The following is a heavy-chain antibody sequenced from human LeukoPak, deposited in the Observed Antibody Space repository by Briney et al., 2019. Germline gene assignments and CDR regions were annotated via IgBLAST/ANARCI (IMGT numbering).Heavy chain of an antibody. D-gene: IGHD4-17*01. J-gene: IGHJ6*02. V-gene: IGHV1-69*13. CDR1: GGTFSSYA. CDR2: IIPIFGTA. Sequence: SVKVSCKASGGTFSSYAISWVRQAPGQGLEWMGGIIPIFGTANYAQKFQGRVTITADESTSTAYMELSSLRSEDTAVYYCASTYYGDYVHYYYYGMDVWGQGTTVTVSS. CDR3: ASTYYGDYVHYYYYGMDV.